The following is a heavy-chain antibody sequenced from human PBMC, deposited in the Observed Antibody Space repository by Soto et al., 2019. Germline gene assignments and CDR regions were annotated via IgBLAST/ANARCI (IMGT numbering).Heavy chain of an antibody. CDR3: ARSVFP. CDR1: GGSISRGGYY. Sequence: TLSLTCTVSGGSISRGGYYWSWIRQHPGKGLEWIWYIYYSGFTYYNPSLKSRVTISVDTSKNQFSLKLSSVTAADTAVYYCARSVFPWGQGTLVTVSS. CDR2: IYYSGFT. V-gene: IGHV4-31*03. J-gene: IGHJ5*02.